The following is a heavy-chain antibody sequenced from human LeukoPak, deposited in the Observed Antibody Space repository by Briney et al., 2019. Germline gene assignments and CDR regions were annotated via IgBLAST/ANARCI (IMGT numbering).Heavy chain of an antibody. CDR1: GFSFSNYW. Sequence: GGSLRLSCAASGFSFSNYWMHWVRQAPGKGLVWVSRVNSDGSITTYADSVKGRFTISRDNAKNTLYLQMNSLRAVDTAVYYCARPGDGFDYWGQGTMVTVSS. D-gene: IGHD3-10*01. CDR2: VNSDGSIT. J-gene: IGHJ4*02. CDR3: ARPGDGFDY. V-gene: IGHV3-74*01.